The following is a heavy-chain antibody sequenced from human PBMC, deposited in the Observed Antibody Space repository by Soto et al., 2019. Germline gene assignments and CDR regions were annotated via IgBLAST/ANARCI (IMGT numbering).Heavy chain of an antibody. V-gene: IGHV1-69*01. CDR1: GGTFSSYA. D-gene: IGHD2-15*01. CDR2: IIPIFGTA. J-gene: IGHJ4*02. Sequence: QVQLVQSGAEVKKPGSSVKVSCKASGGTFSSYAISWVRQAPGQGLEWMGGIIPIFGTANYAQKFQGRVKITADESTSTAYMELRSLKAEDTAVYYCARGGDGYCSGGSCYLGDYWGQGTLVTVSS. CDR3: ARGGDGYCSGGSCYLGDY.